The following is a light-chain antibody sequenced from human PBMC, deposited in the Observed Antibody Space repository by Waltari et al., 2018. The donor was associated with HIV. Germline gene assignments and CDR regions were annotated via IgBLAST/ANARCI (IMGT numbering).Light chain of an antibody. V-gene: IGLV1-51*01. J-gene: IGLJ2*01. Sequence: QSVLTQPPSVSAAPGQKVTISCPGSSPNIGNHYVSWYQKLPGTAPKLLIYDNNKRPSGIPDRFSGSKSGTSATLGITGLQTGDEADYYCGTWDSSLSAGVIGGGTKLTVL. CDR2: DNN. CDR3: GTWDSSLSAGV. CDR1: SPNIGNHY.